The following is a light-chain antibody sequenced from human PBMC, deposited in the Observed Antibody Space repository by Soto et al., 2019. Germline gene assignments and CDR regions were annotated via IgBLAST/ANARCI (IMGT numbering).Light chain of an antibody. J-gene: IGLJ2*01. CDR2: GNT. CDR3: LSFDSSLSVV. CDR1: SSNIGAGYD. V-gene: IGLV1-40*01. Sequence: QSVLTQPPSVSGAPGQRVTISCTGSSSNIGAGYDVHWYQQLPGRAPKLLIYGNTNRPSGVPDRFPGSKSGTSASLAITGLQAEDEADYYCLSFDSSLSVVFGGGTKLTVL.